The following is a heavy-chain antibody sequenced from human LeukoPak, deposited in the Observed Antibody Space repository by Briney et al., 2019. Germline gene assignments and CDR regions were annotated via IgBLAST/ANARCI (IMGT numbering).Heavy chain of an antibody. CDR2: IYYSGST. CDR3: ARGVGVPAAISFDY. Sequence: SETLSLTCTVSGGSISSGDYYWGWIRQPPGTGLEWIGYIYYSGSTYYNPSLKSRVTISVDTSKNQFSLKLSSVTAADTAVYYCARGVGVPAAISFDYWGQGTLVTVSS. D-gene: IGHD2-2*02. V-gene: IGHV4-30-4*01. CDR1: GGSISSGDYY. J-gene: IGHJ4*02.